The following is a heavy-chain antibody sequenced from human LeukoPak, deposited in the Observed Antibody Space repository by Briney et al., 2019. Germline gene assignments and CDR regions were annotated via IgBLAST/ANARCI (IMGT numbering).Heavy chain of an antibody. CDR2: ISSSSSYI. V-gene: IGHV3-21*01. CDR3: ARGTGDPDY. D-gene: IGHD7-27*01. J-gene: IGHJ4*02. CDR1: GFTFSSYS. Sequence: GGSLRLSCAASGFTFSSYSMNWVRQAPGKGLEWVSSISSSSSYIYYADSVKGRFTISRDNSKNTLYLQMNGLRAEDTAVYYCARGTGDPDYWGQGTLVTVSS.